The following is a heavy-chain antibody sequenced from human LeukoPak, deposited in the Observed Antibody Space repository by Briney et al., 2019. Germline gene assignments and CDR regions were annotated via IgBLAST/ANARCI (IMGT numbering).Heavy chain of an antibody. CDR3: ARSRYDYVWGSYRYPPAEYFQH. CDR1: GFTFSSYG. CDR2: ISSSSSYI. V-gene: IGHV3-21*01. J-gene: IGHJ1*01. Sequence: GGSLRLSCAASGFTFSSYGMNWVRQAPGKGLEWVSSISSSSSYIYYADSVKGRFTISRDNAKNSLYLQMNSLRAEDTAVYYCARSRYDYVWGSYRYPPAEYFQHWGQGTLVTVSS. D-gene: IGHD3-16*02.